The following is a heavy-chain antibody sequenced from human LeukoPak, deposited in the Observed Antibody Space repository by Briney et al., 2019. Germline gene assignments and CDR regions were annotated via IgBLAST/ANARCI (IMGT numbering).Heavy chain of an antibody. Sequence: GASLQISCKGSGSSFTSYWIGWVRQLPGKGLEWMGIIYPGDSDTRYSPSFQGQVTISADKSISTAYLQWSSLKASDTAMYYCARAGDFWSGYSSPFDYWGQGTLVTVSS. V-gene: IGHV5-51*01. J-gene: IGHJ4*02. CDR2: IYPGDSDT. D-gene: IGHD3-3*01. CDR1: GSSFTSYW. CDR3: ARAGDFWSGYSSPFDY.